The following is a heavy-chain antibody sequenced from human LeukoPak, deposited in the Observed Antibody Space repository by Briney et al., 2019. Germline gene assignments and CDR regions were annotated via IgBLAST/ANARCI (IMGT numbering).Heavy chain of an antibody. CDR3: ASSTDTSMVSFDY. Sequence: PSETLSLTCTVSGGSISSYYWSWIRQPPGKGLEWIGYIYYSGSTNYNPSLKSRVTISVDTSKNQFSLKLSSVTAADTAVYYCASSTDTSMVSFDYWGQGILVTVSS. D-gene: IGHD5-18*01. CDR2: IYYSGST. J-gene: IGHJ4*02. CDR1: GGSISSYY. V-gene: IGHV4-59*01.